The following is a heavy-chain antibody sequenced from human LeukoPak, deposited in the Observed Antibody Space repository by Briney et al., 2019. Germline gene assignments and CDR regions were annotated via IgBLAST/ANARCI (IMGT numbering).Heavy chain of an antibody. CDR3: ARGYSSSWYGDWFDP. Sequence: ASVKVSRKASGYTFTSYGISWVRQAPGQGLEWMGWISAYNGNTNYAQKLQGRVTMTTDTSTSTAYMELRSLRSDDTAVYYCARGYSSSWYGDWFDPWGQGTLVTVSS. V-gene: IGHV1-18*01. J-gene: IGHJ5*02. CDR2: ISAYNGNT. D-gene: IGHD6-13*01. CDR1: GYTFTSYG.